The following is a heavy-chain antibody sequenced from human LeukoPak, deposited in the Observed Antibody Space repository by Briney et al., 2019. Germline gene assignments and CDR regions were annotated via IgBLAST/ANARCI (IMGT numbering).Heavy chain of an antibody. Sequence: GGSLRLSCAASGFTFDDYAMHWVRQAPGKGLEWVSGISWNSGSIGYADSVKGRFTISRDNSKNTLYLQMNSLRAEDTAVYYCARGTPSSSGWLYYGMDVWGQGTTVTVSS. J-gene: IGHJ6*02. CDR1: GFTFDDYA. V-gene: IGHV3-9*01. CDR2: ISWNSGSI. D-gene: IGHD6-19*01. CDR3: ARGTPSSSGWLYYGMDV.